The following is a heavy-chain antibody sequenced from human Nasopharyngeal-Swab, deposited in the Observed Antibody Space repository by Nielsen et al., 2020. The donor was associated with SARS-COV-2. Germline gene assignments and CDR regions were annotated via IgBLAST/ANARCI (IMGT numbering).Heavy chain of an antibody. CDR2: ISGSGGST. D-gene: IGHD3-3*01. Sequence: WIRQPPGKGPEWVSAISGSGGSTFYADSVKGRFTISRDSSKNTLYLQMNSLRAEDTAVYYCAKDITTFGVVIASFDYWGQGTLVTVSS. V-gene: IGHV3-23*01. CDR3: AKDITTFGVVIASFDY. J-gene: IGHJ4*02.